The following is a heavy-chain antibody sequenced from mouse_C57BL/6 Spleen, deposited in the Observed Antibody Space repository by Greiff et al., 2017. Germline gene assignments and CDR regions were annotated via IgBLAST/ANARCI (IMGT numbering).Heavy chain of an antibody. D-gene: IGHD2-3*01. J-gene: IGHJ3*01. CDR3: AREDGPWFAY. CDR2: IYPSDSET. V-gene: IGHV1-61*01. Sequence: QVQLQQPGAELVRPGSSVKLSCKASGYTFTSYWMDWVKQRPGQGLEWIGNIYPSDSETHYNQKFKDKATLTVDKSSSTAYMQLSSLTSEDSAVYYCAREDGPWFAYWGQGTLVTVSA. CDR1: GYTFTSYW.